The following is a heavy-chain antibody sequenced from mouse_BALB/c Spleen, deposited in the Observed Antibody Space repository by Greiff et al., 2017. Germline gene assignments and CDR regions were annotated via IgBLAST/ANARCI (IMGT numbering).Heavy chain of an antibody. D-gene: IGHD2-14*01. V-gene: IGHV5-6-4*01. CDR3: TSKVRQGDY. Sequence: EVQLVESGGGLVKPGGSLKLSCAASGFTFSSYTMSWVRQTPEKRLEWVATISSGGSYTYYPDSVKGRFTISRDNAKNTLYLQMSSLKSEDTAMYYCTSKVRQGDYWGQGTTLTVSS. J-gene: IGHJ2*01. CDR1: GFTFSSYT. CDR2: ISSGGSYT.